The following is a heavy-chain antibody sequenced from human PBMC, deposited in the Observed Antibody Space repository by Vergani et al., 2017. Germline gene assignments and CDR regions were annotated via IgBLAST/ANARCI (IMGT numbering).Heavy chain of an antibody. CDR1: GYTFTSYD. Sequence: QVQLVQSGAEVKKPGASVKVSCKSSGYTFTSYDINWVRQATGQGLEWMGWMNPNSGNTGCAQKFQGKVTITRNTSISTAYMELSRLRSEATAVYYCARGEYSSSWYYWFDPWGQGTLVTVSS. J-gene: IGHJ5*02. CDR2: MNPNSGNT. CDR3: ARGEYSSSWYYWFDP. D-gene: IGHD6-13*01. V-gene: IGHV1-8*03.